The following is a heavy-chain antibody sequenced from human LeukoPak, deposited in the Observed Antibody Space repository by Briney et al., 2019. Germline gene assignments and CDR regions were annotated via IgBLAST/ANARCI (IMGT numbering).Heavy chain of an antibody. CDR2: IYYSGST. J-gene: IGHJ4*02. CDR3: ARESQEKYYFDY. Sequence: PSETLSFTCTVSGGSISSYYWSWIRQPPGKGLEWIGYIYYSGSTNYNPSLKSRVTISVDTSKNQFSLKLSSVTAADTAVYYCARESQEKYYFDYWGQGTLVTVSS. V-gene: IGHV4-59*12. D-gene: IGHD5-24*01. CDR1: GGSISSYY.